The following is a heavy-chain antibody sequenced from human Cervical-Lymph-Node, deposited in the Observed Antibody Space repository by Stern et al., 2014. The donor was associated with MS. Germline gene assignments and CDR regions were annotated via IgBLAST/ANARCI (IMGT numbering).Heavy chain of an antibody. Sequence: VQLVESGAEVKKPGASVNVSCKASGYTFSSFAITWVRQAPGQGLEWMGTITVYNGNTNYAQRGQDRVTMTTDTSKNTAYLEVRNLQSDDTALYYCARGWGDPRHWGQGTLVTVSS. V-gene: IGHV1-18*01. J-gene: IGHJ4*02. CDR1: GYTFSSFA. D-gene: IGHD3-16*01. CDR2: ITVYNGNT. CDR3: ARGWGDPRH.